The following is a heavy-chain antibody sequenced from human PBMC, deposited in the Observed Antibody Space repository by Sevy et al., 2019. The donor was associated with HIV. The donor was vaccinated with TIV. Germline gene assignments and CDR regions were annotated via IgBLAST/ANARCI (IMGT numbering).Heavy chain of an antibody. CDR3: ARDIGAGSNSETSSPPFFFYYFDS. V-gene: IGHV3-9*01. CDR1: GFSLDDYA. J-gene: IGHJ4*02. CDR2: ISWNSGSI. Sequence: GGSLRLSCAASGFSLDDYAMHWVRQSSGKGLEWDAGISWNSGSIGYADSVKGRFTISRDNARNTLYLQMNNMRSEDTALYYCARDIGAGSNSETSSPPFFFYYFDSWGQGTLVTVSS. D-gene: IGHD1-26*01.